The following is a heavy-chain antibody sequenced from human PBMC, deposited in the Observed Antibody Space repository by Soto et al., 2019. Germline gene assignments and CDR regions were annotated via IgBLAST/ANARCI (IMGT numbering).Heavy chain of an antibody. CDR1: GYTFTSYG. J-gene: IGHJ6*02. D-gene: IGHD5-18*01. V-gene: IGHV1-18*04. Sequence: QVQLVQSGAAVKKPGASVKVSCKASGYTFTSYGISWVRKDPGQGLEWMGWISAYNGNTNYAQKLQGRVTMTTDASTSTAYMEMRSLRSDDTAVYYCASGVIYSDGYYDDGMDFWGQGTTVTVSS. CDR3: ASGVIYSDGYYDDGMDF. CDR2: ISAYNGNT.